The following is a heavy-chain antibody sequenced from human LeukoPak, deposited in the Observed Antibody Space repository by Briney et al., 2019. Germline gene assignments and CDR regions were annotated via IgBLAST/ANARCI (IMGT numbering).Heavy chain of an antibody. J-gene: IGHJ4*02. CDR3: AKFSVAGTDY. V-gene: IGHV3-30*02. CDR2: IRYDGSNK. Sequence: GGSPRLSCAASGFTFSSYEMNWVRQAPGKGLEWVAFIRYDGSNKYYADSVKGRFTISRDNSKNTLYLQMNSLRAEDTAVYYCAKFSVAGTDYWGQGTLVTVSS. D-gene: IGHD6-19*01. CDR1: GFTFSSYE.